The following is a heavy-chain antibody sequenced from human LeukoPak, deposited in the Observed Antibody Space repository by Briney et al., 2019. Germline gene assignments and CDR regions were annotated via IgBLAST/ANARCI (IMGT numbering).Heavy chain of an antibody. Sequence: SETLSLTCGVSGMSLSDYYWTWIRQSPGKGLEWIGEVSHDGDTNYNPSLKSRVSISVDTSNDQFSLKLSSVTAADTGVYYCARQKWEQQGRDYYFNGLDVWGPGTTVTVSS. D-gene: IGHD1-26*01. V-gene: IGHV4-34*01. CDR3: ARQKWEQQGRDYYFNGLDV. CDR1: GMSLSDYY. J-gene: IGHJ6*02. CDR2: VSHDGDT.